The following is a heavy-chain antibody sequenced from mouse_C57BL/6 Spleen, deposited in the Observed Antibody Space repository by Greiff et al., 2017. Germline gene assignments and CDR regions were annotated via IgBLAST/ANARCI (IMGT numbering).Heavy chain of an antibody. D-gene: IGHD4-1*01. V-gene: IGHV1-80*01. CDR3: ARERENWDRGLFDY. Sequence: QVQLKESGAELVKPGASVKISCKASGYAFSSYWMNWVKQRPGKGLEWIGQIYPGDGDTNYNGKFKGKATLTADKSSSTAYMQLSSLTSEDSAVYFCARERENWDRGLFDYWGQGTTLTVSS. CDR1: GYAFSSYW. CDR2: IYPGDGDT. J-gene: IGHJ2*01.